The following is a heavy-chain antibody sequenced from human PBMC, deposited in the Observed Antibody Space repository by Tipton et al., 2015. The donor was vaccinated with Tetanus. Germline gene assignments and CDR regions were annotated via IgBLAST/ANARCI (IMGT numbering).Heavy chain of an antibody. V-gene: IGHV1-69*01. Sequence: QLVQSGAEVKKPGSSVKVSCKASGGTFSSYAISWVRQAPGQGLEWMGWIIPIFGTANYAQKFQGRVTITADESTSTAYMGLSSLRSEDTAVYYCAGHFSPPESSWYVYWGQGTLVTVSS. D-gene: IGHD6-13*01. J-gene: IGHJ4*02. CDR2: IIPIFGTA. CDR3: AGHFSPPESSWYVY. CDR1: GGTFSSYA.